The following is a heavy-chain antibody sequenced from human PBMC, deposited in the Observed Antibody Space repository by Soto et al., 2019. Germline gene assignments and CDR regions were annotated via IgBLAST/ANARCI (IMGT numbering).Heavy chain of an antibody. D-gene: IGHD2-8*01. CDR3: AGSPTGLGYCTNGVCYTSGPWFDP. CDR2: IYYSGST. Sequence: SETLSLTCTVSGGSISSGGYYWSWIRQHPGKGLEWIGYIYYSGSTYYNPSLKSRVTMSVDTSKNQFSLKLSSVTAADTAVYYCAGSPTGLGYCTNGVCYTSGPWFDPWGQGTLVTVSS. V-gene: IGHV4-31*03. CDR1: GGSISSGGYY. J-gene: IGHJ5*02.